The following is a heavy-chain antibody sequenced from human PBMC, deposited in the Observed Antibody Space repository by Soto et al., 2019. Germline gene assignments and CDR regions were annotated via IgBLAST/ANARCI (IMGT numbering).Heavy chain of an antibody. J-gene: IGHJ6*02. CDR3: ARVLLTGYYEGRDYYGMDV. CDR1: GYTFTSYG. CDR2: ITIYNGNT. Sequence: QVQLVQSGGEVKKPGASVKVSCKASGYTFTSYGISWVRQAPGQGLEWMGWITIYNGNTNYAQILQGRVTMTTDTSTSTAYMELRRLSSDDTAVYYCARVLLTGYYEGRDYYGMDVWGQGTTVTVSS. D-gene: IGHD3-9*01. V-gene: IGHV1-18*01.